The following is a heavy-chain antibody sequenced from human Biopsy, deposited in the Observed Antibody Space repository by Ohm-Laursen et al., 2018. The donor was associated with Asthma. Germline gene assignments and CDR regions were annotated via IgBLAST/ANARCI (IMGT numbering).Heavy chain of an antibody. D-gene: IGHD2-2*01. CDR3: ARKAGSCISRTCYSLDF. V-gene: IGHV1-69*13. Sequence: SVKVSCKSLGGTFNTYVIGWVRQAPGQGLEWMGGINSVFGTTTYPQKFQDRVTITSDDSTSTVYMELSSLRSGDTAVYYCARKAGSCISRTCYSLDFWGQGTLVTVSS. J-gene: IGHJ4*02. CDR2: INSVFGTT. CDR1: GGTFNTYV.